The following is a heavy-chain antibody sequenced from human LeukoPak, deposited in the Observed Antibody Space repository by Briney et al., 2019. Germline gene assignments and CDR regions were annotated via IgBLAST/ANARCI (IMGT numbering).Heavy chain of an antibody. J-gene: IGHJ5*02. D-gene: IGHD3-3*01. CDR2: LRPDGSDK. CDR1: GFTFSDYC. Sequence: GESLKISCTGSGFTFSDYCMTWARQAPGKGLEWVANLRPDGSDKYYVDSVKGRFTISRDNAKKLVYLQMNSLRAEDTAVYYCARDAYDDASESWGQGTLVTVSS. V-gene: IGHV3-7*01. CDR3: ARDAYDDASES.